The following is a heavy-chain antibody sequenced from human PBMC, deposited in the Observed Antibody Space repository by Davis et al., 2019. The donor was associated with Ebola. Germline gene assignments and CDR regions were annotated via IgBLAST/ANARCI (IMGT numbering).Heavy chain of an antibody. Sequence: PSETLSLTCTVSGGSISSSSYYWGWIRQPPGKGLEWIGYIYYSGSTNYNPSLKSRVTISVDTSKNQFSLKLSSVTAADTAVYYCARGSTQYSPRYWYFDLWGRGTLVTVSS. J-gene: IGHJ2*01. D-gene: IGHD2/OR15-2a*01. V-gene: IGHV4-61*05. CDR1: GGSISSSSYY. CDR3: ARGSTQYSPRYWYFDL. CDR2: IYYSGST.